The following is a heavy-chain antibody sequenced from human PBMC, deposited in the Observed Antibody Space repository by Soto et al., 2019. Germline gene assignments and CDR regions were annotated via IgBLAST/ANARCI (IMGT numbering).Heavy chain of an antibody. CDR2: IYYSGST. J-gene: IGHJ4*02. V-gene: IGHV4-59*01. CDR1: GGSISSYY. D-gene: IGHD3-22*01. Sequence: SETLSLTCTVSGGSISSYYWSWIRQPPGKGLEWIGYIYYSGSTNYNPSLKSRVTISVDTSKNQFSLKLSSVTAADTAVYYCARNYYDSSGYYSWIGYWGQGTLVTVSS. CDR3: ARNYYDSSGYYSWIGY.